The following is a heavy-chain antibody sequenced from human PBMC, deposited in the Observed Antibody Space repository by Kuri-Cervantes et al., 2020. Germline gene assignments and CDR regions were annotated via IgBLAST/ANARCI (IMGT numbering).Heavy chain of an antibody. D-gene: IGHD6-19*01. Sequence: GESLKISCAASGFTVSSNYMSWVRQAPGKGLEWVSVIYSGGSTYYADSVKGRFTTSRDNSKNTLYLQMNSLRAEDTAVYYCARDQWLDPYYYYGMDVWGQGTTVTVSS. J-gene: IGHJ6*02. CDR3: ARDQWLDPYYYYGMDV. CDR2: IYSGGST. V-gene: IGHV3-53*01. CDR1: GFTVSSNY.